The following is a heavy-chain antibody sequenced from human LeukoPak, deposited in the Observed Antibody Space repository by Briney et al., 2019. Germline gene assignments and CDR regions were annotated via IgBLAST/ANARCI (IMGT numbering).Heavy chain of an antibody. CDR1: GFTVGSNY. CDR2: IYSGGST. V-gene: IGHV3-53*01. Sequence: PGGSLRLSCAASGFTVGSNYMSWVRQAPGKGLEWVSVIYSGGSTYYADSVKGRFTISRDNSKNTLYLQMNSLRAEDTAVYYCARVGSGYSYGHPGYWGQGTLVTVSS. D-gene: IGHD5-18*01. CDR3: ARVGSGYSYGHPGY. J-gene: IGHJ4*02.